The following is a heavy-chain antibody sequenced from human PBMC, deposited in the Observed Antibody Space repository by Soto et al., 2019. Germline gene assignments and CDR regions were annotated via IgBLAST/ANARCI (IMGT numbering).Heavy chain of an antibody. CDR3: ARLEIKYSYGQQSMDV. J-gene: IGHJ6*02. V-gene: IGHV4-39*01. CDR1: GGSISSSSYY. Sequence: SETLSLTCTVSGGSISSSSYYWGWIRQPPGKGLEWIGSIYYSGSTYYNPSLKSRVTISVDTSKNQFSLKLSSVTAADTAVYYCARLEIKYSYGQQSMDVWGQGTTVTVSS. CDR2: IYYSGST. D-gene: IGHD5-18*01.